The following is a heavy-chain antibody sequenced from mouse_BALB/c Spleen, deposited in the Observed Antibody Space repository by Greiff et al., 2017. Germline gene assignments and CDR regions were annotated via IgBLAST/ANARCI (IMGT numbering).Heavy chain of an antibody. Sequence: QVQLKQSGPGLVAPSQSLSITCTVSGFSLTSYGVHWVRQPPGKGLEWLGVIWAGGSTNYNSALMSRLSISKDNSKSQVFLKMNSLQTDDTAMYYCAKIHYYGYGGYWYFDVWGAGTTVTVSS. CDR1: GFSLTSYG. V-gene: IGHV2-9*02. J-gene: IGHJ1*01. CDR2: IWAGGST. D-gene: IGHD1-2*01. CDR3: AKIHYYGYGGYWYFDV.